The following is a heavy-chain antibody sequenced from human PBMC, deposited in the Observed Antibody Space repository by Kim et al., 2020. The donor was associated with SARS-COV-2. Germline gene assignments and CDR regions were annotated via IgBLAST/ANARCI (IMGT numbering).Heavy chain of an antibody. CDR1: GFTFSSYW. D-gene: IGHD3-9*01. J-gene: IGHJ6*02. CDR3: ASGGRYFDWGGMDV. CDR2: INSDGSST. V-gene: IGHV3-74*01. Sequence: GGSLRLSCAASGFTFSSYWMHWVRQAPGKGLVWVSRINSDGSSTSYADSVKGRFTISRDNAKNTLYLQMNSLRAEDTAVYYCASGGRYFDWGGMDVWGQGTTVTVSS.